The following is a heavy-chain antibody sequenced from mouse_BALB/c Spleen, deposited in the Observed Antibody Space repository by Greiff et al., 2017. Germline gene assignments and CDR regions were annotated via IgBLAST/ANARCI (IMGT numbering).Heavy chain of an antibody. Sequence: VKLMESGPDLVAPSQSLSITCTVSGFSLTSYGVHWVRQPPGKGLEWLVVIWSDGSTTYNSALKSRLSISKDNSKIQVFLIMNSRQTDDTAMYYCARHEGIRNYAMDYWGQGTSGTVSS. CDR2: IWSDGST. J-gene: IGHJ4*01. V-gene: IGHV2-6-2*01. D-gene: IGHD5-2*01. CDR3: ARHEGIRNYAMDY. CDR1: GFSLTSYG.